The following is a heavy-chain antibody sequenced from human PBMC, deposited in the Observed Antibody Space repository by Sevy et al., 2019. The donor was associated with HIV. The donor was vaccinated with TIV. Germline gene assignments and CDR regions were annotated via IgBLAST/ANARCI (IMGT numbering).Heavy chain of an antibody. CDR1: GGTFSSYA. V-gene: IGHV1-69*13. CDR2: IIPIFGTA. CDR3: ARGGLGYCSSTSCDGHNWFDP. J-gene: IGHJ5*02. D-gene: IGHD2-2*01. Sequence: ASVKVSCKASGGTFSSYAISWVRQAPGQGLEWMGGIIPIFGTANYAQKFQGRVTITADESTSTAYMELGSLGSEDTAVYYCARGGLGYCSSTSCDGHNWFDPWGQGTLVTVSS.